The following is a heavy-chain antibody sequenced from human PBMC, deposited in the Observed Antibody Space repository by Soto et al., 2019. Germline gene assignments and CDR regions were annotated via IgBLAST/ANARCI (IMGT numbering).Heavy chain of an antibody. V-gene: IGHV5-51*01. CDR2: INPTDSDT. CDR3: ARQGGRMVSIDY. Sequence: PGESVKISCQASGYTFTTYWIGWVRQMPGKGLEWMAIINPTDSDTRYSPSFQGQVTISADKSISTAYLQLSSLKASDTAMYYCARQGGRMVSIDYWGQGSQVTVSS. J-gene: IGHJ4*02. D-gene: IGHD2-8*01. CDR1: GYTFTTYW.